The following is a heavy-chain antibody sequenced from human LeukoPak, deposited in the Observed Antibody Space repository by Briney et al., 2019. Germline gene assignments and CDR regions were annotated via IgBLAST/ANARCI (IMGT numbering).Heavy chain of an antibody. D-gene: IGHD3-10*01. V-gene: IGHV4-39*07. Sequence: SETLSLTYTVSGGSISSSSYYWGWIRQPPGKGLEWIGSIYYSGSSYYNPSLKSRVTISVDTSKNQFSLKLTSVTAADTAVYYCVSAKFLVRGVSWFDPWGQGTLVTVSS. J-gene: IGHJ5*02. CDR1: GGSISSSSYY. CDR3: VSAKFLVRGVSWFDP. CDR2: IYYSGSS.